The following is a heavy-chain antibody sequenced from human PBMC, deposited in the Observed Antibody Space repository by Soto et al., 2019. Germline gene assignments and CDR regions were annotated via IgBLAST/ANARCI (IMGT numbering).Heavy chain of an antibody. CDR3: ASVGHFDAFDI. CDR2: ISSSSSTI. J-gene: IGHJ3*02. D-gene: IGHD1-26*01. Sequence: EVQLVESGGGLVQPGGSLRLSCAASGFTFSSDSMNWVRQAPGNGLEWVSYISSSSSTIYYADSVKGRFTISRDNAKSLLYLELDSLRDVDTAVYYCASVGHFDAFDIWGRVTMVTVSS. CDR1: GFTFSSDS. V-gene: IGHV3-48*02.